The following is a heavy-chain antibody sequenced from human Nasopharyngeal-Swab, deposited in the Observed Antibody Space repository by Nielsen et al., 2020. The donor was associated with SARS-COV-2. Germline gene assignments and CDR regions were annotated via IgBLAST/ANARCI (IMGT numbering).Heavy chain of an antibody. J-gene: IGHJ5*02. CDR2: IWYDGSNK. Sequence: WIRQPPGKGLEWVAVIWYDGSNKYYADSVKGRFTISRDNSKNTLYLQMNSLRAEDTAVYYCARDYYGSGKGWLDPWGQGTLVTVSS. CDR3: ARDYYGSGKGWLDP. D-gene: IGHD3-10*01. V-gene: IGHV3-33*01.